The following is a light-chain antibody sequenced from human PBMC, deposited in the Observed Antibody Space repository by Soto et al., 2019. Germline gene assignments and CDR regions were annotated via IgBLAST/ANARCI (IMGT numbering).Light chain of an antibody. CDR1: QSVGSNY. CDR3: QQRSNWP. Sequence: EFVLTQSPGTLSLSPGARAPLSCRASQSVGSNYLAWYQHNPGQAPRLLIYGASKRATGIPDRFSGSGSGTDFTLTISGLEPEDFAVYYCQQRSNWPFGQGTRLEIK. J-gene: IGKJ5*01. CDR2: GAS. V-gene: IGKV3-11*01.